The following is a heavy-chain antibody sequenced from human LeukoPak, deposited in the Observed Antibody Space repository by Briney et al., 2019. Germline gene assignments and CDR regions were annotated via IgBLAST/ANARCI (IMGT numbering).Heavy chain of an antibody. CDR1: GGTFSSYA. Sequence: SVKVSCKASGGTFSSYAISWVRQAPGQGLEWMGGIIPIFGTANYAQKFQGRVTMTRDTSISTAYMELSRLRSDDTAVYYCAGPSTDYYYYGMDVWGQGTTVTVSS. D-gene: IGHD4-11*01. V-gene: IGHV1-69*05. J-gene: IGHJ6*02. CDR2: IIPIFGTA. CDR3: AGPSTDYYYYGMDV.